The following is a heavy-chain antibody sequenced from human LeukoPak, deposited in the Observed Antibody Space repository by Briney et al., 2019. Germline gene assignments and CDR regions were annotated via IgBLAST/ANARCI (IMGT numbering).Heavy chain of an antibody. CDR2: ISTYNGNT. J-gene: IGHJ4*02. CDR1: GYTFTSPG. Sequence: ASVKVSCKASGYTFTSPGISWVRQAPGQGLEWMGWISTYNGNTNYAQKLQGRVSMTTDTSTSTAYMDLRSLRSDDTAVYYCAREVATITVAAAGGIDYWGQGTLVTVSS. D-gene: IGHD5-12*01. CDR3: AREVATITVAAAGGIDY. V-gene: IGHV1-18*01.